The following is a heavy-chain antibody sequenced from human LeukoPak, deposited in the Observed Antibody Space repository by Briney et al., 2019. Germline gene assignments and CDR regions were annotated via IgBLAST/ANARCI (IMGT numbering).Heavy chain of an antibody. CDR1: GGSISSYY. J-gene: IGHJ4*02. Sequence: SETLSLTCTVSGGSISSYYWSWIRQPPGKGLEWIGYRSFSGITNYNPSLNSRVTISVDASKNQFSLKLSSVTAADTAVYYCARGRYGDYTDYWGQGTLVTVSS. CDR2: RSFSGIT. D-gene: IGHD4-17*01. CDR3: ARGRYGDYTDY. V-gene: IGHV4-59*12.